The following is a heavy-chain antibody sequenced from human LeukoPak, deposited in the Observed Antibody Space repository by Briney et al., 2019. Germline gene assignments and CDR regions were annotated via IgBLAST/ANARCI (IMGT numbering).Heavy chain of an antibody. D-gene: IGHD5-18*01. Sequence: GGSLRLSCAASGFTFSSYSMSWVRQAPEKGLEWVSANSGSGDNIYYADSVKGRFTISRDNSKNTLYLQMNSLRAEDTAVYYCAKRIQSAMAMGYWGQGTLVTVSS. V-gene: IGHV3-23*01. J-gene: IGHJ4*02. CDR3: AKRIQSAMAMGY. CDR1: GFTFSSYS. CDR2: NSGSGDNI.